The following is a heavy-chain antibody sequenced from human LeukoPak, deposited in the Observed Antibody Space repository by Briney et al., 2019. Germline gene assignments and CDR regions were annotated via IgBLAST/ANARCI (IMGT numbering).Heavy chain of an antibody. V-gene: IGHV4-59*01. CDR3: ARGRGDYNY. D-gene: IGHD4-17*01. CDR2: IYYSGST. Sequence: SETLSLTCTVSGGSINNYYWSWIRQPPGKGLEWIGYIYYSGSTNYNPSLKSRVTISVDTSKNQFSLKLTSVTAADTAVYYCARGRGDYNYWGQGTLFTFSS. J-gene: IGHJ4*02. CDR1: GGSINNYY.